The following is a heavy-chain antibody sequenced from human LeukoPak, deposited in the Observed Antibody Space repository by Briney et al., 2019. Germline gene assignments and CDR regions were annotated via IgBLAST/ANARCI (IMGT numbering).Heavy chain of an antibody. V-gene: IGHV3-23*01. CDR1: GFIFRSYA. Sequence: GGSLRLSCVGLGFIFRSYAVTWVRQAPGKGLEWVSSITANGDATYYADSVKGRFTISRDNSKNTLYLQMSSLRAEDTAVYYCATFGVIVRNDYLDYWGRGALVAVSS. CDR2: ITANGDAT. J-gene: IGHJ4*02. CDR3: ATFGVIVRNDYLDY. D-gene: IGHD3-3*01.